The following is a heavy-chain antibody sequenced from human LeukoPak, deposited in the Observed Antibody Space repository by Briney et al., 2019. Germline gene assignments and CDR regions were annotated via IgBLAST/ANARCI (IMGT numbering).Heavy chain of an antibody. CDR1: GFTLSSYV. D-gene: IGHD4-17*01. CDR3: AKGRPYGDYVSDFDY. CDR2: ISASGATT. V-gene: IGHV3-23*01. Sequence: GGSLRLSCAASGFTLSSYVISWGRQTPGKGVEWVSYISASGATTYFADSVKGRFTISRDNSKNTLYLQMNSLRAEDTAVYYCAKGRPYGDYVSDFDYWGQGTLVTVSS. J-gene: IGHJ4*02.